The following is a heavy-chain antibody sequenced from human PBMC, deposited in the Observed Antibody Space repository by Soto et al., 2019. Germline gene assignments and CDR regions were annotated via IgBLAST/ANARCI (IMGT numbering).Heavy chain of an antibody. Sequence: EVQLVESGGVLVQPGGSLRVSCAASGFTFTNHAMSWVRQAPGKGLEWVSAISGSGGGTYYADSVKGRFTISRDNSDNMMYLQMNSLRAEDTAVYFCARGGGRFVELTLYFDHWGQGTLVTVSS. CDR2: ISGSGGGT. V-gene: IGHV3-23*04. CDR3: ARGGGRFVELTLYFDH. D-gene: IGHD3-10*01. CDR1: GFTFTNHA. J-gene: IGHJ4*02.